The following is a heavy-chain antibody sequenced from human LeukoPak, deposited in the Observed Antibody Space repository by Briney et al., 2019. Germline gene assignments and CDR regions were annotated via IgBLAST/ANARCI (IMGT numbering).Heavy chain of an antibody. CDR1: GFTVSSNY. V-gene: IGHV3-23*01. CDR2: ISGSGGST. CDR3: AKDGEGGGVSPPHFDY. D-gene: IGHD3-10*01. Sequence: GGSLRLSCAASGFTVSSNYMSWVRQAPGKGLEWVSAISGSGGSTYYADSVKGRFTISRDNSKNTLYLQMNSLRAEDTAVYYCAKDGEGGGVSPPHFDYWGQGTLVTVSS. J-gene: IGHJ4*02.